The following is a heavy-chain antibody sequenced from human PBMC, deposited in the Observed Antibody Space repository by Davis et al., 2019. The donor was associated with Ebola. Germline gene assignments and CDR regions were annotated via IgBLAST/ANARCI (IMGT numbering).Heavy chain of an antibody. V-gene: IGHV3-30*02. CDR3: TKDLRV. CDR1: GFTFSSYG. CDR2: IRYNGSNQ. Sequence: PGGSLRLSCAASGFTFSSYGMHWVRQAPGKGLEWVAFIRYNGSNQYYADSVKGRFTISRDNSKNTLYPQMNSLRAGDTAVYYCTKDLRVWGQGTLVTVSS. J-gene: IGHJ4*02.